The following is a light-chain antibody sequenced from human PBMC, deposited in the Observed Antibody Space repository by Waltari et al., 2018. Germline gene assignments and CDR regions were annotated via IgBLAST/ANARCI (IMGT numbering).Light chain of an antibody. CDR1: QGINNW. J-gene: IGKJ1*01. CDR2: AAS. V-gene: IGKV1-12*01. Sequence: DIQMTQSPSSVSASVGARVTITCRASQGINNWLAWYQQQPGKAPKLLIYAASILQTGVPSRFSGSGSGTDFTLTVNNLQPEDFATYFCQQGNSFPPTFGQGTKVEVK. CDR3: QQGNSFPPT.